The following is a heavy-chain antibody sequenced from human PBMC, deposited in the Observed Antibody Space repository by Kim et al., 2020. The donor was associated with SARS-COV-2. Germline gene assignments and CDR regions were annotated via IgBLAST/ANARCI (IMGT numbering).Heavy chain of an antibody. CDR2: INTNTGNP. Sequence: ASVKVSCKPSGYTFTSYAMIWVRQAPGQGLEWMGWINTNTGNPTYAQGFTGRFVFSLDTSVTTAYLQICSLKAEDTAVYYCARPGIAAAIDYWGQGTLVTVSS. CDR3: ARPGIAAAIDY. V-gene: IGHV7-4-1*01. J-gene: IGHJ4*02. D-gene: IGHD6-13*01. CDR1: GYTFTSYA.